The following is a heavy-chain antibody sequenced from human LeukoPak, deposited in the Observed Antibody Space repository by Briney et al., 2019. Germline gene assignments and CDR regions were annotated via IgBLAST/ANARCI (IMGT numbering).Heavy chain of an antibody. CDR2: ISAYNGNT. CDR3: ARGHGDHSFDY. Sequence: ASVKVSCKASVYTFTNYGLSWVRQAPGQGLEWMGWISAYNGNTNYAQNLQGRVTMTTDTSTSTAYMELRSLRSDDTAVYFCARGHGDHSFDYWGQGTPVTVSS. D-gene: IGHD4-17*01. J-gene: IGHJ4*02. CDR1: VYTFTNYG. V-gene: IGHV1-18*01.